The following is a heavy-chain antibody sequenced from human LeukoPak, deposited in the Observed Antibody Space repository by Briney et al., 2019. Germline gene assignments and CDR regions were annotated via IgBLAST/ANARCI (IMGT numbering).Heavy chain of an antibody. V-gene: IGHV3-33*01. CDR3: ARKPRVLRNSFFDY. D-gene: IGHD1-14*01. CDR2: IWYDGSNK. Sequence: GRSLRLSCAASGFTFSSYGMHWVRQAPGKGLEWVAVIWYDGSNKYYADSVRGRFTISRDNSKNTLYLQMNSLRAEDTAVYYCARKPRVLRNSFFDYWGQGTLVTVSS. CDR1: GFTFSSYG. J-gene: IGHJ4*02.